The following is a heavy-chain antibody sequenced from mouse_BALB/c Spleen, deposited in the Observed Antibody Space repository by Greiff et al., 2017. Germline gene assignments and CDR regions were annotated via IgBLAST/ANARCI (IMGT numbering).Heavy chain of an antibody. CDR3: ARGRANWDEGFAY. CDR1: GFTFSSFG. Sequence: DVQLVESGGGLVQPGGSRKLSCAASGFTFSSFGMHWVRQAPEKGLEWVAYISSGSSTIYYADTVKGRFTISRDNPKNTLFLQMTSLRSEDTAMYYCARGRANWDEGFAYWGQGTLVTVSA. D-gene: IGHD4-1*01. V-gene: IGHV5-17*02. CDR2: ISSGSSTI. J-gene: IGHJ3*01.